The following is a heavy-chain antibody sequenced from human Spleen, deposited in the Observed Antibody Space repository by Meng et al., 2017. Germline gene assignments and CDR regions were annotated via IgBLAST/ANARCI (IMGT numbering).Heavy chain of an antibody. V-gene: IGHV2-70*04. CDR1: EFSLSTTGMR. D-gene: IGHD3-22*01. CDR2: TDWDDDI. CDR3: ARMGPLYYEGSGGAFDI. Sequence: SGPTLVKPTETLTLTCTCSEFSLSTTGMRVSWIRQPPGKALEWLARTDWDDDIFYSTSLKTRLTISKDTSQIQVVLTVANMDPVDTATYYWARMGPLYYEGSGGAFDIWGQGTMVTVSS. J-gene: IGHJ3*02.